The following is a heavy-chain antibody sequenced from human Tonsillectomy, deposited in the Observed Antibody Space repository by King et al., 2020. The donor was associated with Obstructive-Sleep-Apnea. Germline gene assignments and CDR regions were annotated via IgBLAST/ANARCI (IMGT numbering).Heavy chain of an antibody. Sequence: VQLVESGAEVKKPGESLKISCKGSGYSFTSHWIGWVRQMPGKGLEWMGIIYPGDSDTRYSPSFQGQVTISADKSISTAYLQWSSLKASDTAMYYCARQGEVDTAMVSPIDYWGQGTLVTVSS. CDR2: IYPGDSDT. D-gene: IGHD5-18*01. CDR1: GYSFTSHW. V-gene: IGHV5-51*01. CDR3: ARQGEVDTAMVSPIDY. J-gene: IGHJ4*02.